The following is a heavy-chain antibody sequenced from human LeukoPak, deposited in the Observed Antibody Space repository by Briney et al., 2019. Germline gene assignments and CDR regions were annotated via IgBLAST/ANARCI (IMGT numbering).Heavy chain of an antibody. D-gene: IGHD3-10*01. J-gene: IGHJ4*02. CDR3: AKTCYYGSGSYPPDY. CDR2: ISYDGSNT. V-gene: IGHV3-30*18. CDR1: GFNFRSHD. Sequence: GGSLRLSCAASGFNFRSHDIHWVRQAPGKGLEWVALISYDGSNTYYADSVKGRFTISRDNSKNTLYLQMNSLRAEDTAVYYCAKTCYYGSGSYPPDYWGQGTLVTVSS.